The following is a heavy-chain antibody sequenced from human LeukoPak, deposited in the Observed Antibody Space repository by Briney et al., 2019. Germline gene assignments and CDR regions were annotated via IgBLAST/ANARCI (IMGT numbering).Heavy chain of an antibody. Sequence: GSLRLACAASGFTFSSYAMSSIRQPPGKGLEWIGSIYYSGSTYYNPSLKSRVTISVDTSKNQFSLKLSSVTAADTAVYYCAGLGRPMHAFDIWGQGTMVTVSS. J-gene: IGHJ3*02. D-gene: IGHD3-16*01. CDR1: GFTFSSYA. CDR2: IYYSGST. CDR3: AGLGRPMHAFDI. V-gene: IGHV4-39*01.